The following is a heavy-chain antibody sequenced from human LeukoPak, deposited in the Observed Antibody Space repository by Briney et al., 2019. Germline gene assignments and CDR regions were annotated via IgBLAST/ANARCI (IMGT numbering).Heavy chain of an antibody. D-gene: IGHD4-17*01. Sequence: GGSLRLSCAASGITFTTDAMTWVRRAPGQGPEWVSSICGAGLTYYADSVKGRFTISKDDSKNTSYLLMNSLRPEDTALYYCAKVFTVPHDAFDVWGQGTMVTVSS. CDR3: AKVFTVPHDAFDV. CDR1: GITFTTDA. J-gene: IGHJ3*01. CDR2: ICGAGLT. V-gene: IGHV3-23*01.